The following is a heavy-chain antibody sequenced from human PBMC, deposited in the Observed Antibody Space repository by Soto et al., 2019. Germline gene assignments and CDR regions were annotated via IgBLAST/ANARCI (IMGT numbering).Heavy chain of an antibody. V-gene: IGHV3-30*18. CDR2: ISYDGSNK. D-gene: IGHD2-21*01. CDR3: AKGPRGLWGQHLADY. CDR1: GFTFSSYG. J-gene: IGHJ4*02. Sequence: GGSLRLSCAASGFTFSSYGMHWVRQAPGKGLEWVAVISYDGSNKYYADSVKGRFTISRDNSKNTLYLQMNSLRAEDTAVYYCAKGPRGLWGQHLADYWGQGTLVTVSS.